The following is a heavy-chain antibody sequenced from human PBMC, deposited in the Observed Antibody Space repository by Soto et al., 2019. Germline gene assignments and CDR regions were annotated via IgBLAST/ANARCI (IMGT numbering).Heavy chain of an antibody. J-gene: IGHJ4*02. Sequence: SETLSLTCAVYGGSFSGYYWSWIRQPPGKGLEWIGEINHSGSTNYNPSLKSRVTISVDTSKNQFSLKLSSVTAADTAVYYCARGGGYVVVPAAVIPTSQIDYWGQGTLVTVSS. CDR2: INHSGST. CDR1: GGSFSGYY. V-gene: IGHV4-34*01. CDR3: ARGGGYVVVPAAVIPTSQIDY. D-gene: IGHD2-2*01.